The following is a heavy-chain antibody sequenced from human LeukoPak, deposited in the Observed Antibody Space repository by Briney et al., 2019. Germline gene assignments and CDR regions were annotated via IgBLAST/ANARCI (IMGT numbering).Heavy chain of an antibody. V-gene: IGHV3-33*01. CDR3: ARDGYCSGGSCRRGGWFDP. CDR2: IWYDGSNK. J-gene: IGHJ5*02. CDR1: GFTFSSYG. Sequence: RSLRLSCAASGFTFSSYGMHWVRQAPGKGLEWVAVIWYDGSNKYYADSVKGRFTISRDNSKNTLYLQMNSLRAEDTAVYYCARDGYCSGGSCRRGGWFDPWGQGTLVTVSS. D-gene: IGHD2-15*01.